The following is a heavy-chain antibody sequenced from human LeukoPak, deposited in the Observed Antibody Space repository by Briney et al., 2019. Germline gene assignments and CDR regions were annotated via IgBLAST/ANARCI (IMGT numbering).Heavy chain of an antibody. J-gene: IGHJ4*02. Sequence: SETLSLTCTVSGDSISTSSYYWGWIRQPPGKGLEWLGSIYYSGSTYYNPSLKSRVTISVDTSKNPFSLNLYSVTAADTAVFYCARSYYYDYRQIDYWGQGTLVTVSS. D-gene: IGHD3-22*01. CDR3: ARSYYYDYRQIDY. CDR2: IYYSGST. V-gene: IGHV4-39*01. CDR1: GDSISTSSYY.